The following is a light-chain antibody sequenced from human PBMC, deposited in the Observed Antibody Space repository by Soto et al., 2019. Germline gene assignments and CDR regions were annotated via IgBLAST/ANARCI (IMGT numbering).Light chain of an antibody. V-gene: IGKV3-20*01. CDR1: QSVSSSY. CDR2: GAS. CDR3: QQYGSSPWT. Sequence: EIVLRQSPGTLSLSPWERATLSCVASQSVSSSYLAWYQQKPGQAPRLLIYGASSRATGIPDRFSGSGSGTDFTLTISRLEPEDFAVYYCQQYGSSPWTFGQGTKVDIK. J-gene: IGKJ1*01.